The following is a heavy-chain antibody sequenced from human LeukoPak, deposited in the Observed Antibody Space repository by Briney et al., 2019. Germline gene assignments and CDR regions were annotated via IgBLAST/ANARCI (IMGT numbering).Heavy chain of an antibody. V-gene: IGHV4-4*07. Sequence: SETLSLTCTVSGGSISSYYWSWIRQPAGTALEWIGRIYTSGTITYNPSLKSRVTMSVDTSKDQFSLKLSSVTAADTAVYYCARDSGTTGEVKFDPWGQGTLVTVSS. D-gene: IGHD3-10*01. J-gene: IGHJ5*02. CDR1: GGSISSYY. CDR3: ARDSGTTGEVKFDP. CDR2: IYTSGTI.